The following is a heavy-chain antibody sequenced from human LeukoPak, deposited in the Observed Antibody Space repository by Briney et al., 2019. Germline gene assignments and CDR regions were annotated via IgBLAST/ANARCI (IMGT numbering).Heavy chain of an antibody. CDR2: ISGSGGST. J-gene: IGHJ5*02. V-gene: IGHV3-23*01. CDR3: AREGHDYGDYNWFDP. Sequence: GGSLRLSCAASRFTFSNFAMSWVRQAPGKGLEWVSAISGSGGSTYYADSVKGRFTISRDNSKNALFLQMNSLRVEDTAVYYCAREGHDYGDYNWFDPWGQGTLVTVSS. D-gene: IGHD4-17*01. CDR1: RFTFSNFA.